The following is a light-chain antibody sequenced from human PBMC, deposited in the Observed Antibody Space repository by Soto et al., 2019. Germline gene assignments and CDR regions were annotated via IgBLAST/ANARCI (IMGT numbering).Light chain of an antibody. J-gene: IGKJ5*01. CDR2: DVS. CDR1: QTISSG. V-gene: IGKV1-5*01. Sequence: DIQMTQSPSTLSASVGDRVTITCRASQTISSGLAWYQQKPGKAPKLLIYDVSSLESGVPSRFSGSGSGTEFTLTISSLQPEDIATYYCQQYDNLPPFTFGQGTRLEIK. CDR3: QQYDNLPPFT.